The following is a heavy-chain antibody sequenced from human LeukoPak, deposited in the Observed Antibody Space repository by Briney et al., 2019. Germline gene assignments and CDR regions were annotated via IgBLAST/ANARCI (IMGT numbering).Heavy chain of an antibody. J-gene: IGHJ3*02. D-gene: IGHD6-19*01. CDR2: IYSGGST. CDR3: ARDATTHTIGWYDDAFDI. CDR1: GFTVSSNF. V-gene: IGHV3-53*01. Sequence: PGGSLRLSCAASGFTVSSNFMSWVRQAPGKGLQWVSIIYSGGSTDYADSVRGRFSVSRDSSKNTLSLQMNSLRADDTAVYYCARDATTHTIGWYDDAFDIWGHGTMVTVSS.